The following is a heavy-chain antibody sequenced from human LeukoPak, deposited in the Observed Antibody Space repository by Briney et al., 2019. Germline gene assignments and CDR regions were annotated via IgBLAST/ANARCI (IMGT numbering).Heavy chain of an antibody. CDR2: INWSGSST. Sequence: GGSLRLSCAASGFTFDDYGMNWVRQAPGKGLEWVSGINWSGSSTGYADSVKGRFTISRDNTKNSLYLQMNSLRAEDTAVYYCAKDPINYDFWSGYYPVWGQGTLVTVSS. D-gene: IGHD3-3*01. J-gene: IGHJ4*02. V-gene: IGHV3-20*04. CDR1: GFTFDDYG. CDR3: AKDPINYDFWSGYYPV.